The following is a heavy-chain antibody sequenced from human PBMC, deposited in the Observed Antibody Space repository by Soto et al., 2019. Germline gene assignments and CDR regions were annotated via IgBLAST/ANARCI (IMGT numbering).Heavy chain of an antibody. J-gene: IGHJ1*01. Sequence: GVSLKISWKGSGYSCTNYWIGWVRQMPGKGLEWMGIIYPGDSDTRYSPSFQGQVTISADKSISTAYLQWSSLKASDTAMYYCASLYSSSWYSPEYFQHWGQGTLVTVSS. V-gene: IGHV5-51*01. CDR1: GYSCTNYW. CDR3: ASLYSSSWYSPEYFQH. CDR2: IYPGDSDT. D-gene: IGHD6-13*01.